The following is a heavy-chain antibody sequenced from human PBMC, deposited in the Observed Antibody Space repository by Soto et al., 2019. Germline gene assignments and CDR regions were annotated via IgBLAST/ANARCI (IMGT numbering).Heavy chain of an antibody. CDR1: GGSFISSA. J-gene: IGHJ4*02. CDR2: ISSYSGNT. D-gene: IGHD5-12*01. V-gene: IGHV1-18*01. CDR3: ARRGSGYDLY. Sequence: ASVKDSCNEAGGSFISSAFSWWRQAPGQGLEWMGWISSYSGNTNYAQKLQGRVTMTTDTSTSTAYMELRSLTSDDTAVYYCARRGSGYDLYWGQGTLVTVSS.